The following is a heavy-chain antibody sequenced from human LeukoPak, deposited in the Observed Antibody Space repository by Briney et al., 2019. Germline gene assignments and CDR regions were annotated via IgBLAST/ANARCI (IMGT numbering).Heavy chain of an antibody. D-gene: IGHD6-19*01. CDR1: GFTFDDYA. J-gene: IGHJ4*02. V-gene: IGHV3-9*01. Sequence: ALRLSCAASGFTFDDYAMHWVRQAPGKGLEWVSGISWNSGSIGYADSVKGRFTISRDNTKNSLYLQMNSLRAEDTALYYCAKERYSSGWYDFDYWGQGTLVTVSS. CDR2: ISWNSGSI. CDR3: AKERYSSGWYDFDY.